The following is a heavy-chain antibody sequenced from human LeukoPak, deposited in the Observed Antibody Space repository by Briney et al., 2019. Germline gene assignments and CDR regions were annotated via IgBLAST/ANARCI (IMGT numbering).Heavy chain of an antibody. CDR2: IDIRGDT. Sequence: GGSLRLSCAASGLTVSNNDVSWVRQAPGKGLEWVSVIDIRGDTYYAETVKGRFTISRDKSKNTVSLQMDSLRAEDTAVYFCARRTGYGYGLDSWGQGTLVTVSS. CDR1: GLTVSNND. CDR3: ARRTGYGYGLDS. V-gene: IGHV3-53*01. J-gene: IGHJ4*02. D-gene: IGHD5-18*01.